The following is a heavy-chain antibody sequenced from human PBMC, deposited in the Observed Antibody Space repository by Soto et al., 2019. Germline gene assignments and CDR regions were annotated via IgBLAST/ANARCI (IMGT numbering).Heavy chain of an antibody. CDR3: ARDEGPGRLYSYGYYYYGMDV. Sequence: SQTLSLTCAIFGDSVSSNSAAWNWIRQSPSRGLEWLGRTYYRSKWYNDYAVSVKSRITINPDTSKNQFSLQLNSVTPEDTAVYYCARDEGPGRLYSYGYYYYGMDVWGQGTTVTVSS. J-gene: IGHJ6*02. V-gene: IGHV6-1*01. CDR2: TYYRSKWYN. D-gene: IGHD5-18*01. CDR1: GDSVSSNSAA.